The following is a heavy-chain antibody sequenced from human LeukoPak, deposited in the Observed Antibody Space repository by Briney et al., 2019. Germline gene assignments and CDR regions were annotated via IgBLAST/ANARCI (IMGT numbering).Heavy chain of an antibody. V-gene: IGHV3-48*03. D-gene: IGHD4-23*01. CDR3: AKVLYGSNPGGSDY. Sequence: GGSLRLSCAASGFTFSSYEMNWVRQAPGKGLEWVSYISSSGSTIYYADSVKGRFTISRDSSKNTLYLQMNSLRVEDTAVYYCAKVLYGSNPGGSDYWGQGTLVTVSS. J-gene: IGHJ4*02. CDR2: ISSSGSTI. CDR1: GFTFSSYE.